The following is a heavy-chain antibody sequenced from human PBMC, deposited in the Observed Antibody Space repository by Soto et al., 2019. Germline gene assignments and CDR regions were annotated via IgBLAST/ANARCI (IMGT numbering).Heavy chain of an antibody. D-gene: IGHD3-10*01. CDR1: GGSFSGYY. CDR2: INHSGST. Sequence: SETLSLTCAVYGGSFSGYYWSWIRQPPGKGLEWIGEINHSGSTNYNPSLKSRVTISVDTSKNQFSLKLSSVTAADTAVYYCARAYYYGSGSYYMSLWYFDYWGQGTLVTVSS. CDR3: ARAYYYGSGSYYMSLWYFDY. J-gene: IGHJ4*02. V-gene: IGHV4-34*01.